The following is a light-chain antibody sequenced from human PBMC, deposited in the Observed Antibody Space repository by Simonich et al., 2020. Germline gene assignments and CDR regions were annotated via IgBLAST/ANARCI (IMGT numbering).Light chain of an antibody. J-gene: IGKJ1*01. Sequence: DIVMTQSPDSLAVSLGERATINCKSSQSVLYSSNNKNYLAWSQQKPGQPPKLLIYWASTRASGVPDRVSGSGSGTDFTLTISSLQAEDVAVYYCQQYYSTPLTCGQGTKVEIK. CDR3: QQYYSTPLT. CDR2: WAS. V-gene: IGKV4-1*01. CDR1: QSVLYSSNNKNY.